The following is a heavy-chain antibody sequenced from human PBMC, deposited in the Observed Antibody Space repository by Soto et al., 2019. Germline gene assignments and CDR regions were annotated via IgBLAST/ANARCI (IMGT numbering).Heavy chain of an antibody. J-gene: IGHJ4*02. Sequence: ASVKVSCKASGYTFTSYGISWVRQAPGQGLEWMGWISAYNGNTNYAQKLQGRVTMTTDTSTSTAYMELRSLRSDDTAVYYCARDQAEGIMITFGGIPGDYWGQGTLVTVSS. CDR2: ISAYNGNT. CDR3: ARDQAEGIMITFGGIPGDY. V-gene: IGHV1-18*01. CDR1: GYTFTSYG. D-gene: IGHD3-16*01.